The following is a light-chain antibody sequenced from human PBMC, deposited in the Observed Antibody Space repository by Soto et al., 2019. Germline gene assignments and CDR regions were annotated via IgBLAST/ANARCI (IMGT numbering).Light chain of an antibody. V-gene: IGKV1-33*01. CDR3: QQYDDFPLT. J-gene: IGKJ4*01. Sequence: LQMTQSPSSLSASAGDRITITCQASQDIATFLNWYQQKPGKAPRLLIYDASTLKPGDTSRFSGSGSGTDFTFTISSLQPEDIATYYCQQYDDFPLTFGGGTKVEIK. CDR1: QDIATF. CDR2: DAS.